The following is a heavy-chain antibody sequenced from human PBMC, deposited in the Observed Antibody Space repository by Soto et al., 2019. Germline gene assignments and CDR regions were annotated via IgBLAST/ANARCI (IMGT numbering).Heavy chain of an antibody. Sequence: GGSMRLSCAASGFTFSRDGMSWVRQAPGKGLEWVSLITDNGGSTYYADSVKGRFTISRDNTKNTLFLQMNSLIAADTGVYFCGGGGLSYLDYWGQGALVTVSS. CDR1: GFTFSRDG. CDR3: GGGGLSYLDY. J-gene: IGHJ4*02. D-gene: IGHD3-16*01. V-gene: IGHV3-23*01. CDR2: ITDNGGST.